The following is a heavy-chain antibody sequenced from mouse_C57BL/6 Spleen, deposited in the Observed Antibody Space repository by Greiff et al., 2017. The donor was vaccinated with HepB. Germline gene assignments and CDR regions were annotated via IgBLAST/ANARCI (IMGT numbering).Heavy chain of an antibody. V-gene: IGHV1-50*01. CDR2: IDPSDSYT. J-gene: IGHJ2*01. D-gene: IGHD3-1*01. CDR3: ARGATECYW. Sequence: QVQLQQPGAELVKPGASVKLSCKASGYTFTSYWMQWVKQRPGQGLEWIGEIDPSDSYTNYNQKFKGKATLTVDTSSSTAYMQLSSLTSEDSAVYYCARGATECYWWGQGTTLTVSS. CDR1: GYTFTSYW.